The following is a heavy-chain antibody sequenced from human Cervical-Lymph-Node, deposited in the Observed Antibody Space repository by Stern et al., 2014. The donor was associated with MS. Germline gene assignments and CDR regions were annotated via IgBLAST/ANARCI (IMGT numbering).Heavy chain of an antibody. D-gene: IGHD3-22*01. CDR3: ARGIDYYDSSGPLDY. V-gene: IGHV4-31*03. Sequence: QLQLQESGPWLVKPSQTLYLTCTVSGGSISSCGYYWSWIRQHPGKGLAGIWYIYYSGSTYYNPSLKSRVTISVDTSKNQFSLKLSSVTAADTAVYYCARGIDYYDSSGPLDYWGQGTLVTVSS. CDR2: IYYSGST. CDR1: GGSISSCGYY. J-gene: IGHJ4*02.